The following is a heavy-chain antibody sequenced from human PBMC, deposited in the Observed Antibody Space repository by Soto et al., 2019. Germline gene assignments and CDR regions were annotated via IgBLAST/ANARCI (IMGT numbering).Heavy chain of an antibody. V-gene: IGHV4-31*02. J-gene: IGHJ5*02. CDR2: IYYVGGT. CDR1: GASIGTGYY. Sequence: SETLSLTCTVSGASIGTGYYWGWIRQFPGKGLEWIGYIYYVGGTYYNPSLKSRVTISVDTSKNQFSLNLNSVTAADTATYYCARVKHCTGTYCYAREASWFDPWGQGTLVTVSS. D-gene: IGHD2-2*01. CDR3: ARVKHCTGTYCYAREASWFDP.